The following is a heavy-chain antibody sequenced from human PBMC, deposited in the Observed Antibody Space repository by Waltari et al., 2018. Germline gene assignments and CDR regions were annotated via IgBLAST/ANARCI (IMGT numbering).Heavy chain of an antibody. D-gene: IGHD3-22*01. J-gene: IGHJ1*01. Sequence: EVQLVESGGGLVQPGRSLRLSCAASGFTFDDYAMHWVRQAPGKGLGWVSGISWNSGSIGYADSVKGRFTISRDNAKNSLYLQMNSLRAEDTALYYCAKTDSSGYYGVQHWGQGTLVTVSS. CDR2: ISWNSGSI. CDR1: GFTFDDYA. V-gene: IGHV3-9*01. CDR3: AKTDSSGYYGVQH.